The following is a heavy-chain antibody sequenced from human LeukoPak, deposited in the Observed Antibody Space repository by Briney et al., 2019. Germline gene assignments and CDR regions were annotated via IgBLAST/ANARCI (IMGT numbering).Heavy chain of an antibody. CDR2: ISAYNGNT. D-gene: IGHD4-17*01. CDR3: ARDEMAGDYVRGFDY. J-gene: IGHJ4*02. V-gene: IGHV1-18*01. CDR1: GYTFTSYG. Sequence: ASVKVSCKASGYTFTSYGISWVRQAPGQGLEWMGWISAYNGNTNYAQKLQGRVTMTTDTSTSTAYMELRSLRSDDTAVYYCARDEMAGDYVRGFDYWGQGTLVTVSS.